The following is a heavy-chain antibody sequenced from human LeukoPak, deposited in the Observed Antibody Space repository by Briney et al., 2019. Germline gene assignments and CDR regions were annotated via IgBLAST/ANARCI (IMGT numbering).Heavy chain of an antibody. J-gene: IGHJ5*02. V-gene: IGHV4-38-2*02. D-gene: IGHD6-13*01. CDR1: GYSISSGYY. CDR2: IYHSGST. Sequence: PSETLSLTCTVSGYSISSGYYLGWIRQPPGKGLEWTGSIYHSGSTYYNPSLKSRVTISVDTSKNQFSLKLSSVTAADTAVYYCARVVSSSWYAPNWFDPWGQGTLVTVSS. CDR3: ARVVSSSWYAPNWFDP.